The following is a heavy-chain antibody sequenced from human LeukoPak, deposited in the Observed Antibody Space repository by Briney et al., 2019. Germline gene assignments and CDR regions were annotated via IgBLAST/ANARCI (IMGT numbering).Heavy chain of an antibody. D-gene: IGHD3-22*01. V-gene: IGHV5-51*01. CDR1: GYSFTSYW. Sequence: PGESLKISCKGSGYSFTSYWIGWVRQVPGKGLEWMGIIYPGDSDTRYSPSFQGQVTISVDKSINTAYLQWSSLRASDTAMYYCARTYYYDSSAYYNPFDIWGQGTMVTVSS. CDR3: ARTYYYDSSAYYNPFDI. J-gene: IGHJ3*02. CDR2: IYPGDSDT.